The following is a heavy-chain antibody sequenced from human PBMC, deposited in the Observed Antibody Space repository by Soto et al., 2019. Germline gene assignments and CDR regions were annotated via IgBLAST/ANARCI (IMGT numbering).Heavy chain of an antibody. D-gene: IGHD3-10*01. J-gene: IGHJ4*02. Sequence: QLQLQESGPGLVKPSETLSLTCTVSGGSISSSSYYWGWIRQPPGKGLEWIGGIYCSGSTYYNPSLKTRVTISVDTSKNHFSLKLSSVTAADTAVYYCASERLRGSGPKDLTDYWGQGTLVTVSS. CDR1: GGSISSSSYY. CDR3: ASERLRGSGPKDLTDY. CDR2: IYCSGST. V-gene: IGHV4-39*02.